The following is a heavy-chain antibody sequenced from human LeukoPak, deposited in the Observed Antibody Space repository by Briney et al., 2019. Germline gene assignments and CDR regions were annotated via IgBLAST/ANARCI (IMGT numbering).Heavy chain of an antibody. J-gene: IGHJ4*02. D-gene: IGHD3-10*01. CDR1: GGSISTHY. CDR2: VYNSGSGSKNYNS. Sequence: PPETLSLTCTVSGGSISTHYWSWIRQPAGKGLEWVGRVYNSGSGSKNYNSNSSPFLRSRVFMSVDASKNQFSLRLNSVTAADTGVYFCARDHGGSGAKLDYWGQGTLVTVSS. CDR3: ARDHGGSGAKLDY. V-gene: IGHV4-4*07.